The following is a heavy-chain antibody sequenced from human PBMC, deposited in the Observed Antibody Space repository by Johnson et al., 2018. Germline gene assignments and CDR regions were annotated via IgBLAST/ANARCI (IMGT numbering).Heavy chain of an antibody. J-gene: IGHJ6*02. V-gene: IGHV3-21*01. CDR2: ISSSSTYI. Sequence: VQLVESGGGLVKPGGSLRLSCAASGFTFSSYSMNWVRQAPGKGLEWVSSISSSSTYIYYADSVKGRFTISRDNAKNSLCLQMKSLRAEDTAVYYCARDPAWYDCWSGHQGCGMAVWSQGTTVTVSS. CDR3: ARDPAWYDCWSGHQGCGMAV. D-gene: IGHD3-3*01. CDR1: GFTFSSYS.